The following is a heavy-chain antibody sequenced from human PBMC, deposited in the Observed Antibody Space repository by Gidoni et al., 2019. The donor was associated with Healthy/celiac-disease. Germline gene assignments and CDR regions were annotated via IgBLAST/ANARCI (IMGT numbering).Heavy chain of an antibody. D-gene: IGHD3-22*01. CDR3: ARGIMIVEDWNYYGMDV. CDR1: GGSFSGYY. J-gene: IGHJ6*02. Sequence: QVQLQQWGAGLLKPSETLSLTCAVYGGSFSGYYWSWIRQPPGKGLEWIGEINHSGSTNYNPSLKSRVTISVDTSKNQFSLKLSSVTAADTAVYYCARGIMIVEDWNYYGMDVWGQGTTVTVSS. CDR2: INHSGST. V-gene: IGHV4-34*01.